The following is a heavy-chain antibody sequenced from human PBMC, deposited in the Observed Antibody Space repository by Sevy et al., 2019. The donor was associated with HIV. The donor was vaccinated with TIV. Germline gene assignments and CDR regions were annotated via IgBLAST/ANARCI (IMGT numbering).Heavy chain of an antibody. V-gene: IGHV4-59*01. CDR1: GGSMSSYY. Sequence: SLTCTVSGGSMSSYYWSWIRQPPGKGLEWIGYIYYIGSTNYNPSLKSRVTISVDTSKNQFSLKLSSVTAADTAVYYCARVRQQLVGSLDYWGQGTLVTVSS. CDR3: ARVRQQLVGSLDY. D-gene: IGHD6-13*01. J-gene: IGHJ4*02. CDR2: IYYIGST.